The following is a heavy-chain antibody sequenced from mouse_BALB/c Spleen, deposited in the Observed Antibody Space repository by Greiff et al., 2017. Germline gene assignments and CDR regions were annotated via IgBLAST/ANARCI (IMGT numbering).Heavy chain of an antibody. Sequence: EVQGVESGGGLVQPGGSLKLSCAASGFTFSSYTMSWVRQTPEKRLEWVAYISNGGGSTYYPDTVKGRFTISRDNAKNTLYLQMSSLKSEDTAMYYCARHRDYVGAWFAYWGQGTLVTVSA. D-gene: IGHD2-4*01. J-gene: IGHJ3*01. CDR1: GFTFSSYT. CDR3: ARHRDYVGAWFAY. CDR2: ISNGGGST. V-gene: IGHV5-12-2*01.